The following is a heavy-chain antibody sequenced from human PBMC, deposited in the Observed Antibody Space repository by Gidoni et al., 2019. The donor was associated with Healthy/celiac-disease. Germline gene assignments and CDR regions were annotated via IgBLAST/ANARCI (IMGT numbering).Heavy chain of an antibody. CDR3: ARPIAAAPVWFDP. CDR2: INHSGST. D-gene: IGHD6-13*01. J-gene: IGHJ5*02. V-gene: IGHV4-34*01. CDR1: GGSFSGYY. Sequence: QVQLQQWGAGLLKPSETLSLTCAVDGGSFSGYYWSWTRQPPGKGLEWIGEINHSGSTNYNPSLKSRVTISVDTSKNQFSLKLSSVTAADTAVYYCARPIAAAPVWFDPWGQGTLVTVSS.